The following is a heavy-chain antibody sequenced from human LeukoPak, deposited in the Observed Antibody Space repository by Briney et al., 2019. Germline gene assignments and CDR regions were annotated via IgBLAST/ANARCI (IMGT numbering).Heavy chain of an antibody. CDR1: GFTVSSNY. D-gene: IGHD4-17*01. CDR3: ARLKATVSIHAYFDY. J-gene: IGHJ4*02. V-gene: IGHV3-66*04. CDR2: IYSGGST. Sequence: GGSLRLSCAASGFTVSSNYMSWVRQAPGKGLEWVSIIYSGGSTYYADSVKGRFTISRDNSKNTLYLQMNSLRAEDTAVYYCARLKATVSIHAYFDYWGQGTLVTVSS.